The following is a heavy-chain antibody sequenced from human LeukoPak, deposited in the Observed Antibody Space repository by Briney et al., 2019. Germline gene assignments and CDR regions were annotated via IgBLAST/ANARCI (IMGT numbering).Heavy chain of an antibody. CDR1: GYTFTGYY. CDR3: ARDRGYAPRTWFDP. V-gene: IGHV1-2*02. Sequence: ASVKVSCKASGYTFTGYYMHWVRQAPGQGLEWMGWINPNSGGTNYAQKFQGRVTMTRDTSISTAYMELSRLRSDDTAVYYCARDRGYAPRTWFDPWGQGTLVTVSS. CDR2: INPNSGGT. J-gene: IGHJ5*02. D-gene: IGHD3-10*01.